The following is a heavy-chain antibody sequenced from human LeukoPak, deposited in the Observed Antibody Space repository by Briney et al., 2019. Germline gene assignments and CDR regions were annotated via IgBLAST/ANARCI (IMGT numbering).Heavy chain of an antibody. J-gene: IGHJ4*02. CDR1: GFTFSSYG. CDR2: ISSSSSYI. Sequence: GGTLRLSCAASGFTFSSYGMSWVRQAPGKGLEWVSSISSSSSYIYYADSVKGRFTISRDNAKNSLYLQMNSLRAEDTAVYYCARDQQRRFGSNRGFDYWGQGTLVTVSS. CDR3: ARDQQRRFGSNRGFDY. D-gene: IGHD3-10*01. V-gene: IGHV3-21*01.